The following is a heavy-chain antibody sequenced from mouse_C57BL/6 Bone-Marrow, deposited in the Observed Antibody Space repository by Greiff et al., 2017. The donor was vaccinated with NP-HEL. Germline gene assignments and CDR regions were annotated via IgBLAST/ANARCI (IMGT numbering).Heavy chain of an antibody. CDR2: ISSGGDYI. Sequence: DVQLVESGEGLVKPGGSLKLSCAASGFTFSSYAMSWVRQTPEKRLEWVAYISSGGDYIYYADTVKGRFTISRDNARNTLYLQMSSLKSEDTAMYYCTRLPLVLPYYFDYWGQGTTLTVSS. V-gene: IGHV5-9-1*02. J-gene: IGHJ2*01. CDR1: GFTFSSYA. D-gene: IGHD1-1*02. CDR3: TRLPLVLPYYFDY.